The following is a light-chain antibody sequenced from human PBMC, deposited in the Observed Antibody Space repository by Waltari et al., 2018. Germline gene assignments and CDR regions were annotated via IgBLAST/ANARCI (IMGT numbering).Light chain of an antibody. CDR3: ATWDDSLSGFYV. J-gene: IGLJ1*01. V-gene: IGLV1-44*01. CDR1: SSNIGGNT. CDR2: GNN. Sequence: QSVLTQPPSASGTPGQRVTISCSGSSSNIGGNTVNWSQQLPGRAPKLLIYGNNQRPSGVPDRFSGSKSGTSASLVISGLQSEDEADYYCATWDDSLSGFYVFGAGTRVTVL.